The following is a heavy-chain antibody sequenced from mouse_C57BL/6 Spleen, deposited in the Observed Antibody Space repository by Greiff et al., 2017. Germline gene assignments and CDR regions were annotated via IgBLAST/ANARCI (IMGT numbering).Heavy chain of an antibody. V-gene: IGHV1-64*01. CDR1: GYTFTSYW. J-gene: IGHJ2*01. CDR2: IHPNSGST. D-gene: IGHD1-1*01. CDR3: ARKSSYGYFDY. Sequence: VQLQQPGAELVKPGASVKLSCKASGYTFTSYWMHWVKQRPGQGLEWIGMIHPNSGSTNYNEKFKSKATLTVDKSSSTAYMQLSSLTSEDSAVYYCARKSSYGYFDYWGQGTTLTVSS.